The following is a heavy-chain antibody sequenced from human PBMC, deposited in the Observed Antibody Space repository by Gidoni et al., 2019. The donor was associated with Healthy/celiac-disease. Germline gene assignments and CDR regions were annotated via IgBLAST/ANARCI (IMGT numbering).Heavy chain of an antibody. V-gene: IGHV4-34*01. J-gene: IGHJ6*03. CDR1: GGSFSGYY. Sequence: QVQLQQWGAGLLKPSETLSLTCPVYGGSFSGYYWRWIRQPPGKGLEWIGEINHSGSTNYNPSLKSRVTISVDTSKNQFSLKLSSVTAADTAVYYCARVPYYYDSSGYYYVRRYYYYYMDVWGKGTTVTVSS. CDR2: INHSGST. CDR3: ARVPYYYDSSGYYYVRRYYYYYMDV. D-gene: IGHD3-22*01.